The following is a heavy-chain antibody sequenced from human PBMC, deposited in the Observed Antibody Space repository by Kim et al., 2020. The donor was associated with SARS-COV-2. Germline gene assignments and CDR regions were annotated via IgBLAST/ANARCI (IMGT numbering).Heavy chain of an antibody. CDR1: GESLTGFY. J-gene: IGHJ4*02. D-gene: IGHD6-19*01. CDR3: AGLYTSAWYASYFDS. V-gene: IGHV4-34*01. CDR2: ITFRGET. Sequence: SETLSLTCAVYGESLTGFYWNWIRQSPGKGLEWIGHITFRGETTYNPSFKTRVAMSVDTTTNQFSLKLQSVTVADTAVYFCAGLYTSAWYASYFDSWGQGTLVAVSS.